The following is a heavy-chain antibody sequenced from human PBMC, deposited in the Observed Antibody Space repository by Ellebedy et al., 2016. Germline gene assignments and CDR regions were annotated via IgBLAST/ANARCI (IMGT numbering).Heavy chain of an antibody. D-gene: IGHD2-15*01. Sequence: SETLSLTXAVYGGSFSGYYWSWIRQPPGKGLEWIGEINHSGSTNYNPSLKSRVTISVDTSKNQFSLKLSSVTAADTAVYYCVRGSGVVVVAATPVYYFDYWGQGTLVTVSS. J-gene: IGHJ4*02. V-gene: IGHV4-34*01. CDR3: VRGSGVVVVAATPVYYFDY. CDR2: INHSGST. CDR1: GGSFSGYY.